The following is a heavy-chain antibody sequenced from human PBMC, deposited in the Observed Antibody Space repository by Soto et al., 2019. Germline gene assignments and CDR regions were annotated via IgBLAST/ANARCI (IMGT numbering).Heavy chain of an antibody. Sequence: PGGSLRLSCAVSGFSFSNAWFCWVRQAPGQGLEWVGRIKSNTDGGTKDYAALERGRITISNDDTKNTPHLQMTSLNTEATAVYDGYTGALAERNYCNIYVMDFWGQGTMVTVSS. CDR3: YTGALAERNYCNIYVMDF. CDR2: IKSNTDGGTK. J-gene: IGHJ6*02. CDR1: GFSFSNAW. D-gene: IGHD2-15*01. V-gene: IGHV3-15*01.